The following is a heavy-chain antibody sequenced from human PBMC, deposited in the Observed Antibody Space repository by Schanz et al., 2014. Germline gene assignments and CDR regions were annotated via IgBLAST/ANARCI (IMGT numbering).Heavy chain of an antibody. J-gene: IGHJ4*02. CDR3: AKSLESCPGGRCSRGYFDY. V-gene: IGHV3-74*02. Sequence: EAHLVESGGGLVQPGGSLRLSCGSSGFTFSPYWMHWVRQAPGKGLVWVSRINGDGSNTNYADSVKGRFTISRDNFKGALYLQMSSLRAEDTAVYYCAKSLESCPGGRCSRGYFDYWGQGTLVTVSS. CDR2: INGDGSNT. CDR1: GFTFSPYW. D-gene: IGHD2-8*02.